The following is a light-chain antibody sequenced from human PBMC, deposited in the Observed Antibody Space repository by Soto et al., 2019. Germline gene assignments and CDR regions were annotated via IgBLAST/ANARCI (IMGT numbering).Light chain of an antibody. V-gene: IGKV3-15*01. Sequence: EIVMTQSPATLSVSPGERATLSCRADQSIRSNLAWYQQKAGQAPRLLMYGTSTRASGIPARFSGGGSGTEFTLSISSLQSEDFALYYCQQYDNWPWTFGQGIKVEIK. CDR3: QQYDNWPWT. CDR1: QSIRSN. J-gene: IGKJ1*01. CDR2: GTS.